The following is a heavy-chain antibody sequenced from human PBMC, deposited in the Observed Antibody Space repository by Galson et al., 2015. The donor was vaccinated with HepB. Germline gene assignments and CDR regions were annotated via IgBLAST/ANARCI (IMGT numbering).Heavy chain of an antibody. Sequence: ETLSLTCAVYGGSFSGYYWSWIRQPPGKGVEGSGEINHRGSNNYNPSLKSRVTISVDTSKNQFSLKLSSVTAADTAVYYCARGQTRGYSYGWNYWGQGTLVTVSS. CDR2: INHRGSN. V-gene: IGHV4-34*01. J-gene: IGHJ4*02. CDR1: GGSFSGYY. CDR3: ARGQTRGYSYGWNY. D-gene: IGHD5-18*01.